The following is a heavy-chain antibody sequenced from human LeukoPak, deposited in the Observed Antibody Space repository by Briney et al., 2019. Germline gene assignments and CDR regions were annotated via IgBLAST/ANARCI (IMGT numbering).Heavy chain of an antibody. V-gene: IGHV4-59*01. J-gene: IGHJ6*03. CDR2: IYYSGST. CDR1: GGSISSYY. CDR3: ARAVVGAISNYYYYMDV. D-gene: IGHD1-26*01. Sequence: PSETLSLTCTVSGGSISSYYWSWIRQPPGKGLEWIGYIYYSGSTNYNPSLKSRVTIPVDTSKNQFSLKLSSVTAAGTAVYYCARAVVGAISNYYYYMDVWGKGTTVTVSS.